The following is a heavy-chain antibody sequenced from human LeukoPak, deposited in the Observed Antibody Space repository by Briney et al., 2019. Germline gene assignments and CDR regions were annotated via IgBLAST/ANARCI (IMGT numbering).Heavy chain of an antibody. Sequence: GASVKVSCKASGYTFTSYYMHWVRQAPGQGLEWMGIINPSGGSTSYAQKFQGRVTMTRDTSTSTVYMELGSLRSEDTAVYYCAREHHSGYDMDYWGQGTLVTVSS. J-gene: IGHJ4*02. V-gene: IGHV1-46*01. CDR3: AREHHSGYDMDY. CDR1: GYTFTSYY. D-gene: IGHD5-12*01. CDR2: INPSGGST.